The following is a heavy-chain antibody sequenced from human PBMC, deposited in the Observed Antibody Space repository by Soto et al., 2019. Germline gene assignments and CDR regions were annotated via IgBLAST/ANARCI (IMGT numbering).Heavy chain of an antibody. CDR2: IRSRRYGGTA. D-gene: IGHD6-19*01. J-gene: IGHJ4*02. Sequence: PGGSLRLSCTTSGFNFGEHAVSWVRQAPGKGPEWVGFIRSRRYGGTAEYAASVKGRISISRDDSKSIAYLEMNSLRAGDSAIYYCAKEGTSGLYYFDYWGQGTLVTVSS. CDR1: GFNFGEHA. V-gene: IGHV3-49*04. CDR3: AKEGTSGLYYFDY.